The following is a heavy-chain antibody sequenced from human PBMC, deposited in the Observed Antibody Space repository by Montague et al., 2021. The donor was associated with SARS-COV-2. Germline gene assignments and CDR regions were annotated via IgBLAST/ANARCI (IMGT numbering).Heavy chain of an antibody. CDR3: ARLSGYNPFDAFDL. Sequence: SETLSLTCTVSGDSINNYYWSWIRQPPGKGLEWIGNTFYSGSTMYNPSLKSRVTISVDTSKNQFSLDLSSVTAADPAVYFCARLSGYNPFDAFDLWAQGQWSPSL. CDR1: GDSINNYY. J-gene: IGHJ3*01. D-gene: IGHD5-24*01. CDR2: TFYSGST. V-gene: IGHV4-59*01.